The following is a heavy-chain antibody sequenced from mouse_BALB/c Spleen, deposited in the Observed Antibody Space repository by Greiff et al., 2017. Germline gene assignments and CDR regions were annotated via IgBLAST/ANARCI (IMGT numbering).Heavy chain of an antibody. J-gene: IGHJ4*01. CDR1: GFSLTSYG. CDR3: ARGGDGGGAMDY. CDR2: IWAGGST. Sequence: VKLVESGPGLVAPSQSLSIPCTVSGFSLTSYGVHWVRQPPGKGLEWLGVIWAGGSTNYYSALMSRLSISKDNSKSQVFLKMNSLQTDDTAMYYCARGGDGGGAMDYWGQGTSGTVAA. V-gene: IGHV2-9*02. D-gene: IGHD3-3*01.